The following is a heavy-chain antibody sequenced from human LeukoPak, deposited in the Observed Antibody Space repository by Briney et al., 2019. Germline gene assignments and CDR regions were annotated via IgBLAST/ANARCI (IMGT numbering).Heavy chain of an antibody. CDR2: VRSKADYYAT. J-gene: IGHJ4*02. D-gene: IGHD3-9*01. V-gene: IGHV3-73*01. CDR1: GFTVRGSS. CDR3: ATFDWGSSPK. Sequence: GGSLRLSCAASGFTVRGSSLHWVRQASGKGLEWVGRVRSKADYYATAYSASVQGRFTVSRDDSTNTAYLQMNSLKPEDTAIYYCATFDWGSSPKWGQGSRVTVSS.